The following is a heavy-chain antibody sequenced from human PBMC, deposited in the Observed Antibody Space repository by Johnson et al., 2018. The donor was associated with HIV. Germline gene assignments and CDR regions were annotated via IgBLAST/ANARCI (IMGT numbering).Heavy chain of an antibody. CDR3: ARDTYSSDACDI. CDR1: GIIFSHYG. J-gene: IGHJ3*02. CDR2: IYGGGSGGST. Sequence: QMQLVESGGGVVQPGRSLRLSCAVSGIIFSHYGMHWVRQAPGKGLEWVSVIYGGGSGGSTYYVDSVKGRFTISRDNSKNTLYLQMKSLRAEDTALYYCARDTYSSDACDIWGQGTMVTVSS. D-gene: IGHD4-11*01. V-gene: IGHV3-NL1*01.